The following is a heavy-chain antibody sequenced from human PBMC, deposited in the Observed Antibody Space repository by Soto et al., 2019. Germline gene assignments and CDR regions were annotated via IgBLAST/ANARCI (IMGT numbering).Heavy chain of an antibody. D-gene: IGHD6-13*01. CDR3: ARHLAAAGTRGFDY. CDR2: AHHSGKT. CDR1: SDSISSNSW. J-gene: IGHJ4*02. V-gene: IGHV4-4*02. Sequence: QVQLQESGPGLVRPSGTLSLTCAVSSDSISSNSWWSWVRQPPGKGLEWIGEAHHSGKTNYNASLESRVAISIDKSKTHFSLTLNFVAAADTAVYYCARHLAAAGTRGFDYWGLGTLVTVSS.